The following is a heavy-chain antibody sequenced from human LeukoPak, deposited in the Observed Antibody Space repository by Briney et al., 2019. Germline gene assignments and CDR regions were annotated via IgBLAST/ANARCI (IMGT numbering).Heavy chain of an antibody. CDR2: INLEGSTK. D-gene: IGHD6-13*01. CDR3: VKSLSRSFEV. CDR1: GFTFSSVW. V-gene: IGHV3-7*01. Sequence: GGSLRLSRAASGFTFSSVWMSWVRQAPGKGLEWVANINLEGSTKEYVDSVRGRFTISRDNAKNSLSLQMSYLRVEDTAVYYCVKSLSRSFEVWGQGTVVTVSS. J-gene: IGHJ3*01.